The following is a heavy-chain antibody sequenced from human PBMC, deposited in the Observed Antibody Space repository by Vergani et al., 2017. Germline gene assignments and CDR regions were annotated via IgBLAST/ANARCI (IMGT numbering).Heavy chain of an antibody. D-gene: IGHD3-10*01. CDR2: IRYDGSNK. CDR3: AKDLLFGSGTYYGVDY. J-gene: IGHJ4*02. Sequence: QVQLVESGGGVVQSGGSLRLSCAASGFIFRRYGMHWVRQAPGKGLEWVSFIRYDGSNKYYVDSLKGRFTISRDNSRNTLYLQMNSLRPEDTAVYYCAKDLLFGSGTYYGVDYWGQGTLVTVSS. CDR1: GFIFRRYG. V-gene: IGHV3-30*02.